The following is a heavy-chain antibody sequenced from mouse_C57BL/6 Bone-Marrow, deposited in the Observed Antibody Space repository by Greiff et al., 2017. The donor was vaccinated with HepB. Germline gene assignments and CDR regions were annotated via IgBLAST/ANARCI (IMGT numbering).Heavy chain of an antibody. Sequence: EVQLVESEGGLVQPGSSMKLSCTASGFTFSDYYMAWVRQVPEKGLEWVANINYDGSSTYYLDSLKSRFIISRDNAKNILYLQMSSLKSEDTATYYGARDPYYGSTYWYFDVWGTGTTVTVPS. D-gene: IGHD1-1*01. CDR3: ARDPYYGSTYWYFDV. CDR1: GFTFSDYY. J-gene: IGHJ1*03. V-gene: IGHV5-16*01. CDR2: INYDGSST.